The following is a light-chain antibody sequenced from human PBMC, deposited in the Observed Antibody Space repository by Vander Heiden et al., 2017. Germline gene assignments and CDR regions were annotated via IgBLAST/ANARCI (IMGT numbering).Light chain of an antibody. CDR2: SNN. CDR1: SSNIGSNT. V-gene: IGLV1-44*01. J-gene: IGLJ1*01. CDR3: AAWDDSRNGYV. Sequence: SVLTQPPSASGTPGQRATISCSGSSSNIGSNTVNWYQQLPGTAPKLLIYSNNQRPSGVPDRFSGSKSGTSASLAISGLQSEDEADYYCAAWDDSRNGYVFGTGTKVTVL.